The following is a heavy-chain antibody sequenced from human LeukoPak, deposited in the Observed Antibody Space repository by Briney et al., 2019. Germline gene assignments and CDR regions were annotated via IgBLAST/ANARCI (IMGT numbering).Heavy chain of an antibody. CDR1: GGSISSHY. CDR3: ARGMWRGVLGAVLYYFDY. V-gene: IGHV4-59*11. J-gene: IGHJ4*02. Sequence: SETLSLTCTVSGGSISSHYWSWIRQPPGKGLERIGYIYYSGSTNYNPSLKSRVTISVDTSTNQFSLKLSSVTAADTAVYFCARGMWRGVLGAVLYYFDYWGQGTLVTVSS. D-gene: IGHD3-10*01. CDR2: IYYSGST.